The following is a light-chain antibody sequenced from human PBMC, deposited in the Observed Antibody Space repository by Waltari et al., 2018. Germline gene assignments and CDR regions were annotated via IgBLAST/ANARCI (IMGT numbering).Light chain of an antibody. CDR2: DAS. J-gene: IGKJ4*01. Sequence: EIVLTQSPVTLSLSPGERAILSCRASQSVSSYLAWYQQKPGQAPRLLIYDASNRATGIPARFSGSGSGTDFTLTISTLEPEDFAVYYCQQRANWLTFGGGTKVEIK. CDR1: QSVSSY. CDR3: QQRANWLT. V-gene: IGKV3-11*01.